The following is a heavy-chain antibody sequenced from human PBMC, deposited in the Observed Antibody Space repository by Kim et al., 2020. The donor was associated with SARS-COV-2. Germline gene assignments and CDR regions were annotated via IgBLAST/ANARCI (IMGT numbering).Heavy chain of an antibody. V-gene: IGHV3-30*02. CDR3: AKGFRWFDP. CDR2: SNK. Sequence: SNKYYADSVKGRFTISRDNSKNTLYLQMNSLRAEDTAVYYCAKGFRWFDPWGQGTLVTVSS. J-gene: IGHJ5*02.